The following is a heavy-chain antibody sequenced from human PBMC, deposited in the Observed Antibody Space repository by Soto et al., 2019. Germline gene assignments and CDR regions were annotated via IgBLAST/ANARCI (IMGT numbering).Heavy chain of an antibody. D-gene: IGHD1-26*01. J-gene: IGHJ4*02. CDR1: GYTFTSYA. CDR3: ARGWELLGLDY. V-gene: IGHV1-3*01. CDR2: INAGNGNT. Sequence: QVQLVQSGAEVKKPGASVKVSCKASGYTFTSYAMHWVRQAPGQRLEWMGWINAGNGNTKYSQKFQGRVTITRDTPASTAYRERSSLRSEDRAGYYCARGWELLGLDYWGKGTLVTVSP.